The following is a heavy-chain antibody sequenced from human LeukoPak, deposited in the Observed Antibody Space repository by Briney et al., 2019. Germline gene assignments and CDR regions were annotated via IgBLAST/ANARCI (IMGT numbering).Heavy chain of an antibody. J-gene: IGHJ4*02. D-gene: IGHD3-22*01. Sequence: GGSLRLSCAASGLTFSNYAMSWVRQAPGKGLEWVSGISGSDGSTYYADSVKGRFSISRDNSKNTLYLQMNSLRAEDTAVYYCAKRDYYSSSGYYYPYYFDHWGQGTLVTVSS. CDR3: AKRDYYSSSGYYYPYYFDH. CDR1: GLTFSNYA. CDR2: ISGSDGST. V-gene: IGHV3-23*01.